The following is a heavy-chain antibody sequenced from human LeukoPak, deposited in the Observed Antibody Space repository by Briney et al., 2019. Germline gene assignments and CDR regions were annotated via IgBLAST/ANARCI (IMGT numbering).Heavy chain of an antibody. Sequence: SETLSLTCAVYGGSFSGYYWSWIRQPPGKGLEWIGEINHSGSTNYNPSLKSRVTISVDTPKNQFSLKLSSVTAADTAVYYCARGGSGYDYVWGSYRYLGYWGQGTLVTVSS. CDR1: GGSFSGYY. CDR3: ARGGSGYDYVWGSYRYLGY. D-gene: IGHD3-16*02. V-gene: IGHV4-34*01. J-gene: IGHJ4*02. CDR2: INHSGST.